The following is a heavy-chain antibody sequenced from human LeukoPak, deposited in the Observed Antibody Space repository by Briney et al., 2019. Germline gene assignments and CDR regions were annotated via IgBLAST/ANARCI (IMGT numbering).Heavy chain of an antibody. CDR1: GFTLSTNS. CDR2: ISNTGTYT. J-gene: IGHJ4*02. CDR3: ARGPPACSTNCYGYLDY. V-gene: IGHV3-21*04. D-gene: IGHD2-2*01. Sequence: PGGSLRLSCAASGFTLSTNSMNWVRQAPGKGLEWVSSISNTGTYTHYADSLKGRFTTSRDNSKNTLYLQMNSLRAEDTAVYYCARGPPACSTNCYGYLDYWGQGTLVTVSS.